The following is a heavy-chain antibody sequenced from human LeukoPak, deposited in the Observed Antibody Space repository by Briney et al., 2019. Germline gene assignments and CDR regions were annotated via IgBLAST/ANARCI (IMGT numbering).Heavy chain of an antibody. CDR2: IYTSGST. V-gene: IGHV4-4*07. CDR1: GGSISSYC. D-gene: IGHD6-13*01. CDR3: ARDTSSWYPDAFDI. Sequence: TSETLSLTCTVSGGSISSYCWSWIRQPAGKGLEWIGRIYTSGSTNYNPSLKSRVTMSVDTSKNQFSLKLSSVTAADTAVYYCARDTSSWYPDAFDIWGQRTMVTVSS. J-gene: IGHJ3*02.